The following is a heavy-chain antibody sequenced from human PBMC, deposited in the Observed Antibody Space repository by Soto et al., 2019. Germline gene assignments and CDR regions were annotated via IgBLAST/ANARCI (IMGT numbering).Heavy chain of an antibody. V-gene: IGHV1-46*03. D-gene: IGHD3-22*01. J-gene: IGHJ3*02. CDR3: ARGGPKPTRLDSSGYYYFSVLGAFDI. CDR1: GYTFTSYY. CDR2: INPSGGST. Sequence: ASVKVSCKASGYTFTSYYMHWVRQAPGQGLEWMGIINPSGGSTSYAQKFQGRVTMTRDTSTSTVYMELSSLRSEDTAVYYCARGGPKPTRLDSSGYYYFSVLGAFDIWGQGTMVTVSS.